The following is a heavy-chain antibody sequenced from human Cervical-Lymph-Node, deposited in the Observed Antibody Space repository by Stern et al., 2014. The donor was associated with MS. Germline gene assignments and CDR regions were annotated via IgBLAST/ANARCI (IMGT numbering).Heavy chain of an antibody. J-gene: IGHJ4*02. V-gene: IGHV5-51*03. CDR1: GYSFINYW. CDR2: IYPGDSDI. CDR3: ARWSVACDY. Sequence: EDQLVEYGAELKKPGESLKISCKTSGYSFINYWIAWVRQVPGKGLEWIGIIYPGDSDIRYSPSFQGHVTISVDKSITTAYLQWSSLKASDTAVYYCARWSVACDYWGQGALITVSS. D-gene: IGHD2-21*01.